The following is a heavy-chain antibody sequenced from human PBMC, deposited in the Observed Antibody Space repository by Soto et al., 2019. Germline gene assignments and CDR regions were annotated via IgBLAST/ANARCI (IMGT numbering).Heavy chain of an antibody. CDR3: AREADYYDSSPGHYFDY. CDR2: IIPIFGTA. J-gene: IGHJ4*02. D-gene: IGHD3-22*01. V-gene: IGHV1-69*01. CDR1: GGTFSSYA. Sequence: QVQLVQSGAEVKKPGSSVKVSCKASGGTFSSYAISWVRQAPGQGLEWMGGIIPIFGTANYAQKFQGRVTITADESTSTAYMELSSLRSEDTAVYYCAREADYYDSSPGHYFDYWGQGTLVTVSS.